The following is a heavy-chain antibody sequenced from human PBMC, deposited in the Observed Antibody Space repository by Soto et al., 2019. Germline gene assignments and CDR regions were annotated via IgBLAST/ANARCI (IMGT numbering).Heavy chain of an antibody. V-gene: IGHV1-24*01. CDR1: GYTLTELS. D-gene: IGHD3-22*01. J-gene: IGHJ4*02. CDR3: ATVALSGYYDSSGYYHDY. CDR2: FDPEDGET. Sequence: ASVKVSCKVSGYTLTELSMHWVRQAPGKGLEWMGGFDPEDGETIYAQKFQGRVTMTEDTSTDTAYMELSSLRSEDTAVYYCATVALSGYYDSSGYYHDYWGQGTLVTVS.